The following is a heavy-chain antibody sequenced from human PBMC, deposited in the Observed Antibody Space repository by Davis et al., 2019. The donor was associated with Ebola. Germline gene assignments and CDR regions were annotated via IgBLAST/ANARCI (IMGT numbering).Heavy chain of an antibody. CDR1: GGPISSSRYY. CDR3: ARLGCRKLPLGAFDY. CDR2: IYYSGRT. J-gene: IGHJ4*02. D-gene: IGHD2-15*01. Sequence: MPSETLSLTCTVPGGPISSSRYYWSCIRQPPGKGLEWIGYIYYSGRTNYNPSLTSRVTIPVDTSKNQFSLKLSSVTAADTAVYDCARLGCRKLPLGAFDYWGQGTLVTVSS. V-gene: IGHV4-61*05.